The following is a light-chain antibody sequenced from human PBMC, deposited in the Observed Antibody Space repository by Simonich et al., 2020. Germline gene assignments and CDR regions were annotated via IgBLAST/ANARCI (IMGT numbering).Light chain of an antibody. J-gene: IGKJ2*01. CDR3: QQYYSTPYT. Sequence: DIVMTQSPDSLAVSLGERATIHCKSSQSVLYSSNNKNYLACYQQKPGHTPKLLIYWASTREAGVPARFSGSGSGTDFTLTISSLQAEDVAVYYCQQYYSTPYTFGQGTKLEIK. CDR2: WAS. CDR1: QSVLYSSNNKNY. V-gene: IGKV4-1*01.